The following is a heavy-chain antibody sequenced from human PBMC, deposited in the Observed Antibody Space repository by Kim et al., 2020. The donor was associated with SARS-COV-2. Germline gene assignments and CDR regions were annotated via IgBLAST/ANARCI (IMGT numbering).Heavy chain of an antibody. CDR3: AKDFRYSGSRDAFDI. J-gene: IGHJ3*02. Sequence: GGSLRLSCAASGFTFSSYAMSWVRQAPGKGREWVSAISGSGGSTYYADSVKGRFTISRDNSKNTLYLQMNSLRAEDTAVYYCAKDFRYSGSRDAFDIWGQGTMVTVSS. D-gene: IGHD1-26*01. V-gene: IGHV3-23*01. CDR1: GFTFSSYA. CDR2: ISGSGGST.